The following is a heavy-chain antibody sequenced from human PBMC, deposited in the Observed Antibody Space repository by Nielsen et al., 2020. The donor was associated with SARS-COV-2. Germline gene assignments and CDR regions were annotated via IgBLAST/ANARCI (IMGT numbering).Heavy chain of an antibody. J-gene: IGHJ4*02. D-gene: IGHD5-12*01. CDR1: GFSLSTSGMC. CDR3: TRSGGYEGLNGYYFDY. CDR2: IDWDDDK. V-gene: IGHV2-70*11. Sequence: SGPTLVTPTQTLTLTCTFSGFSLSTSGMCVSWIRQPPGKALEWLARIDWDDDKYYSTSLKTRLTISKDTSKNQVVLTMTNMDPVDTATYYCTRSGGYEGLNGYYFDYWGQGTLVTVSS.